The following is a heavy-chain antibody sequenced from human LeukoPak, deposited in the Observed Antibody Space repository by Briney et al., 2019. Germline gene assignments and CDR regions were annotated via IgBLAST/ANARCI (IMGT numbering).Heavy chain of an antibody. D-gene: IGHD1-1*01. CDR2: INPNSGGT. CDR3: ARGFNRYNWNAYY. J-gene: IGHJ4*02. CDR1: GYTFTDYY. V-gene: IGHV1-2*02. Sequence: GASVKVSCKASGYTFTDYYINWVRQAPGQGLEWMGWINPNSGGTNYAQKFQGRVTMTRDTSISTAYMELSRLRSDDTAVYYCARGFNRYNWNAYYWGQGTLVTVSS.